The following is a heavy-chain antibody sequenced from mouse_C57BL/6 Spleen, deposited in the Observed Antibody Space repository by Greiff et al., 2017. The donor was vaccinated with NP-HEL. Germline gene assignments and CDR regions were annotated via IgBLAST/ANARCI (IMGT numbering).Heavy chain of an antibody. CDR1: GFNIKDYY. J-gene: IGHJ2*01. CDR2: IDPEDGDT. D-gene: IGHD3-2*02. V-gene: IGHV14-1*01. CDR3: TTWELRLPYYFDY. Sequence: VQLQQSGAELVRPGASVKLSCTASGFNIKDYYMHWVKQRPEQGLEWIGRIDPEDGDTEYAPKFQGKATMTADTSSNTAYLQLSSLTSEDTAVYYCTTWELRLPYYFDYWGQGTTLTVSS.